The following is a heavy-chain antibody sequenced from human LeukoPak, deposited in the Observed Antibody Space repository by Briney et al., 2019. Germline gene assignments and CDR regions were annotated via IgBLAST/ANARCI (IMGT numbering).Heavy chain of an antibody. V-gene: IGHV1-2*06. J-gene: IGHJ6*02. D-gene: IGHD6-19*01. CDR3: ARDLIIPAVAATYYYYGMDV. Sequence: ASVKVSCKASGYTFTGYYMHWVRQAPGQGLEWMGRINPNSGGTNYAQKFQGRVAMTRDTSISTAYMELSRLRSDDTAVYYCARDLIIPAVAATYYYYGMDVWGQGTTVTVSS. CDR1: GYTFTGYY. CDR2: INPNSGGT.